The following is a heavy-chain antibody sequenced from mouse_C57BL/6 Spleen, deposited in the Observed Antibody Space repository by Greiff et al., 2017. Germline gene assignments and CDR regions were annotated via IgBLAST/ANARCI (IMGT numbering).Heavy chain of an antibody. CDR2: ISGGGGNT. V-gene: IGHV5-9*01. CDR3: ARRDWDRFAY. Sequence: EVMLVESGGGLVKPGGSLKLSCAASGFTFSSYTMSWVRQTPEKRLEWVATISGGGGNTYYPDSVKGRFTISRDNAKNPLYLQMSSLRSEDTALYDCARRDWDRFAYWGQGTLVTGSA. CDR1: GFTFSSYT. J-gene: IGHJ3*01. D-gene: IGHD4-1*01.